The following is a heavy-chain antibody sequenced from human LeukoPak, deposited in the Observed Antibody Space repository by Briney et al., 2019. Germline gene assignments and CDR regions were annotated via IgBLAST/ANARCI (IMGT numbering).Heavy chain of an antibody. Sequence: PSETLSLTCAVYGGSFSGYYWSWIRQPPGKGLEWIGEIYHSGSTNYNPSLKSRVTISVDTSKNQFSLKLSSVTAADTAVYYCARGPRSGYCSSTSCYYWGQGTLVTVSS. CDR2: IYHSGST. D-gene: IGHD2-2*01. V-gene: IGHV4-34*01. CDR1: GGSFSGYY. CDR3: ARGPRSGYCSSTSCYY. J-gene: IGHJ4*02.